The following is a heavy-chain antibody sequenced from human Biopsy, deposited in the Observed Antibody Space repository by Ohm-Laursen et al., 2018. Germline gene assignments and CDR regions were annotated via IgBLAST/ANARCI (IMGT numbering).Heavy chain of an antibody. CDR1: EFSFSDYH. V-gene: IGHV3-11*01. Sequence: SLRLSCSASEFSFSDYHMTWIRQTPGKGLEWVSYLSPSGTNVNSADFVRGRFSISSDNAKKSLYLQMSSLRAEDTAIYYCARNLRLAITMNSGETAHSFHFGMDVWGQGTSVTVSS. J-gene: IGHJ6*02. D-gene: IGHD3-22*01. CDR3: ARNLRLAITMNSGETAHSFHFGMDV. CDR2: LSPSGTNV.